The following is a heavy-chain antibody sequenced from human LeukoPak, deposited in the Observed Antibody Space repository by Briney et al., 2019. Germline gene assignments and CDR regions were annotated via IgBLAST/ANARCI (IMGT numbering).Heavy chain of an antibody. CDR3: ARGMVYYDSSGYYGAFDI. V-gene: IGHV3-48*03. Sequence: GGSLRLSCAASGFTFSSYEMNWVRQATGKGLEWVSYISSSGSTIYYADSVKGRFTISRDNAKNSLYLQMNSLRAEDTAVYYCARGMVYYDSSGYYGAFDIWGQGTMVTVSS. CDR1: GFTFSSYE. CDR2: ISSSGSTI. D-gene: IGHD3-22*01. J-gene: IGHJ3*02.